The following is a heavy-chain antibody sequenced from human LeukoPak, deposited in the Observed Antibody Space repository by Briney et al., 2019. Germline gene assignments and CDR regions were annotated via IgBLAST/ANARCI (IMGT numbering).Heavy chain of an antibody. CDR3: ARAAPTYYYDSSGYYPQAWFDP. Sequence: GASVKVSCKASGGTFSSYAISWVRQAPGQGLEWMGGIIPIFGTANYAQKFQGRVTITADKSTSTAYMELSSLRSEDTAVYYCARAAPTYYYDSSGYYPQAWFDPWGQGTLVTVSS. CDR2: IIPIFGTA. J-gene: IGHJ5*02. D-gene: IGHD3-22*01. V-gene: IGHV1-69*06. CDR1: GGTFSSYA.